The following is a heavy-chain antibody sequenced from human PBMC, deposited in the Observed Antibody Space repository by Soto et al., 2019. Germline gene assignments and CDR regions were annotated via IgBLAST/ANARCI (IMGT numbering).Heavy chain of an antibody. CDR3: ARVHKNWFDS. J-gene: IGHJ5*01. Sequence: RGESLNISCKAPGYNFTAFWIHWVRQMPGKGLEWLGKIDPSDSYTNYSPSFEGHVTISTDNSITTAYLQWSSLRASDTALYFCARVHKNWFDSWAQGTMVTVSS. CDR2: IDPSDSYT. V-gene: IGHV5-10-1*01. CDR1: GYNFTAFW.